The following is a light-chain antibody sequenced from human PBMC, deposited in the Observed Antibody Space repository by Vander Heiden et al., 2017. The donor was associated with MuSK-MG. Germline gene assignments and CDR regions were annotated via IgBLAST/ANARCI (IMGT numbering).Light chain of an antibody. CDR1: QGISNY. V-gene: IGKV1-27*01. CDR2: AAS. Sequence: IHPPSSLSASVGDRVTITCRESQGISNYSAWYQQKPGKVPKLLIYAASTLQSGDPSRFSGSGSGTDFTITISSLQPEDVATYYCQQDNNSPRTFGQGTKVEIK. J-gene: IGKJ1*01. CDR3: QQDNNSPRT.